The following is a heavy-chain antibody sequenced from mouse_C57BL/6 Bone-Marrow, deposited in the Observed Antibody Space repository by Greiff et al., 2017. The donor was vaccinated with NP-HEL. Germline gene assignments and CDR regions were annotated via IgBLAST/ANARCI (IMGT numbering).Heavy chain of an antibody. D-gene: IGHD1-1*01. J-gene: IGHJ2*01. CDR3: TTDYYGSSHDY. CDR1: GFNIKDYY. CDR2: IDPENGDT. V-gene: IGHV14-4*01. Sequence: EVQLQQSGAELVRPGASVKLSCTASGFNIKDYYMHWVKQRPEQGLEWIGWIDPENGDTEYASKFQGKATITADTSSNTAYLQLSSLTSEDTAVYYCTTDYYGSSHDYWGQGTTLTVSS.